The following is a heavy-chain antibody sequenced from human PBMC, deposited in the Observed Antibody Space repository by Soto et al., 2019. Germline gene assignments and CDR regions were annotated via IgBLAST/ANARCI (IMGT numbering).Heavy chain of an antibody. J-gene: IGHJ5*02. V-gene: IGHV4-39*01. D-gene: IGHD6-19*01. CDR3: ARPLGSSGWYNWFDP. CDR1: GGSISSSSYY. Sequence: QLQLQESGPGLVKPSETLSLTCTVSGGSISSSSYYWGWIRQPPGKGLEWIGTIYYSGSTYYNPSLKSRVTISVDTSKNQFSLKLSSVTAADTAVYYCARPLGSSGWYNWFDPWGQGTLVTVSS. CDR2: IYYSGST.